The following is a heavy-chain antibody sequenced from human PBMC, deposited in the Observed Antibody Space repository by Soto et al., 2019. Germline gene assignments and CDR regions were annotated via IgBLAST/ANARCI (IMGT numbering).Heavy chain of an antibody. CDR3: ARERYSYGPNYYYGMDV. V-gene: IGHV4-31*03. Sequence: SETLSLTCTVSGGSISSGGYYWSWIRQHPGKGLEWIGYIYYSGSTYYNPSLKSRVTISVDTSKNQFSLKLSSVTAADTAVYYCARERYSYGPNYYYGMDVWGQGTTVTVS. J-gene: IGHJ6*02. CDR1: GGSISSGGYY. CDR2: IYYSGST. D-gene: IGHD5-18*01.